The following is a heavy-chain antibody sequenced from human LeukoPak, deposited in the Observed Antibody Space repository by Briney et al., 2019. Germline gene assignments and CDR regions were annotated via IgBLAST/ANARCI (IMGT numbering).Heavy chain of an antibody. CDR2: IYTSGST. V-gene: IGHV4-4*07. CDR1: GGSISSYY. CDR3: ARDLYYDSSGRALDY. Sequence: SETLSLTCTVSGGSISSYYWSWIRQPAGKGLEWIGRIYTSGSTNYNPSLKSRVTISIDTSKNQFSLKLSSVTAADTAVYYCARDLYYDSSGRALDYWGQGTLVTVSS. J-gene: IGHJ4*02. D-gene: IGHD3-22*01.